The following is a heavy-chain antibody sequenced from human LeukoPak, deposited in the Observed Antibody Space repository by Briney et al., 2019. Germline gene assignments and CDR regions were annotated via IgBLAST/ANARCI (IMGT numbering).Heavy chain of an antibody. D-gene: IGHD6-13*01. J-gene: IGHJ6*02. V-gene: IGHV3-30*04. CDR3: ARERQQLVMVYYYGMDV. CDR2: ISYDGSNK. CDR1: GYSFSNYY. Sequence: SCKASGYSFSNYYMHWVRQAPGKGLEWVAVISYDGSNKYYADSVKGRFTISRDNSKNTLYLQMNSLRAEDTAVYYCARERQQLVMVYYYGMDVWGQGTTVTVSS.